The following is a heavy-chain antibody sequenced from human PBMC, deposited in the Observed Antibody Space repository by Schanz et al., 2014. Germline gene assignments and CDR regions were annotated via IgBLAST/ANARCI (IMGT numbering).Heavy chain of an antibody. Sequence: QVQLVQSGGEVKKPGASVKVSCKSSGYRFTSYGINWLRQAPGQGLEWMGWISAYSGNPKYAQKFQGRVTMTTDTSTSTAYMELRSLRSDDTALYYCARDNLWSGYGLGYWGQGTLXTVYS. D-gene: IGHD3-3*01. CDR1: GYRFTSYG. CDR3: ARDNLWSGYGLGY. V-gene: IGHV1-18*01. J-gene: IGHJ4*02. CDR2: ISAYSGNP.